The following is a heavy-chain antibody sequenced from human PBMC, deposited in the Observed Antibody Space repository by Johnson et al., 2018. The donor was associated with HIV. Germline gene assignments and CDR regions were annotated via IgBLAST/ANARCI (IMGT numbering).Heavy chain of an antibody. J-gene: IGHJ3*02. Sequence: EMQLVESGGGLIQPGGSLRFSCAGSGFTVSRSYMSWVRQAPGKGLEWVSVIYSGGSTYYADSVKGRCTISRDNSKNTLYLQMNSLRAEDTAVYYCAREANAFDIWGQGTMVTVSS. CDR1: GFTVSRSY. CDR3: AREANAFDI. CDR2: IYSGGST. V-gene: IGHV3-53*01.